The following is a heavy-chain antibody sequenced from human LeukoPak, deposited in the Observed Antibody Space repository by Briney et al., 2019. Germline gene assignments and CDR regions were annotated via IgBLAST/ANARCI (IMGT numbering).Heavy chain of an antibody. D-gene: IGHD3-10*01. CDR2: IYYSGST. J-gene: IGHJ4*02. CDR3: ARQYGSGSSYAPVVDL. CDR1: GGSISSHYY. V-gene: IGHV4-39*01. Sequence: PSETLSLTCTVSGGSISSHYYWIWIRQPPGKGLEWIGSIYYSGSTYYNPSLKSRVTISVDTSKNQFSLKLNSLTAAETAVYYCARQYGSGSSYAPVVDLWGQGTLVTVSS.